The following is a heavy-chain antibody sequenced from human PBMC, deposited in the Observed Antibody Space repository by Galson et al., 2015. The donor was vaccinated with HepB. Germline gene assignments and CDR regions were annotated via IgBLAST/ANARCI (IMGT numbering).Heavy chain of an antibody. CDR3: ARSSPRYYDSSAFDI. D-gene: IGHD3-22*01. V-gene: IGHV1-2*02. CDR1: GYTFTGYY. J-gene: IGHJ3*02. Sequence: SVKVSCKASGYTFTGYYMHWVRQAPGQGLEWMGWINPNSGGTNYAQKFQGRVTMTRDTSISTAYMELSRLRSDDTAVYYCARSSPRYYDSSAFDIWGQGTMVTVSS. CDR2: INPNSGGT.